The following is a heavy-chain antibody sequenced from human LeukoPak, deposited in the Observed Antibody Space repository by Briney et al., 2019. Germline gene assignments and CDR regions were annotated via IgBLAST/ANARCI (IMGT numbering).Heavy chain of an antibody. CDR3: ARDSGYSYGYRAFDY. J-gene: IGHJ4*02. CDR1: GFTFSSYA. D-gene: IGHD5-18*01. V-gene: IGHV3-30-3*01. CDR2: ISYDGSNK. Sequence: GRSLRLSCAASGFTFSSYAMHWVRQAPGKGLEWVAVISYDGSNKYYADSVKGRFTISRDNSKNTLYLQMNSLRAEDMAVYYCARDSGYSYGYRAFDYWGQGTLVTVSS.